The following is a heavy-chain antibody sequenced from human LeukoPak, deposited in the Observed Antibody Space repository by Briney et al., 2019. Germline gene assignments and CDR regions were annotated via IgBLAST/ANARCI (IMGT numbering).Heavy chain of an antibody. Sequence: GGSLRLSCAASGFTFSHYYMSWIRQAPGRGLEWISCINSNGGGTIYYADSVKGRFAISRDNAKNSLYLQMNSLRAEDTAVYYCALIAVDWQQPFDYWGQGTLVTVSS. V-gene: IGHV3-11*01. CDR1: GFTFSHYY. CDR3: ALIAVDWQQPFDY. J-gene: IGHJ4*02. CDR2: INSNGGGTI. D-gene: IGHD6-13*01.